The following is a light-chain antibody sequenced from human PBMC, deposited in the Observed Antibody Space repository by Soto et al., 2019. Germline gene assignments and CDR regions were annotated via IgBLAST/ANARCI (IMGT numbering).Light chain of an antibody. CDR3: SSETSRKTLL. J-gene: IGLJ2*01. V-gene: IGLV2-14*01. CDR2: EVS. Sequence: QSALTQPGSVSGSPGQSITISCTGTTSDVGSYDTVSWYQQHPGKVPKLLIYEVSNRPSGVSSRFSASKSGNTASLTISGLQAEDEADYFCSSETSRKTLLFGGGTQLTVL. CDR1: TSDVGSYDT.